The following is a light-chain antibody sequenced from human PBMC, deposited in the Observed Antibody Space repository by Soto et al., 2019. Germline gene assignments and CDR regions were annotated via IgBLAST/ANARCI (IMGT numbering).Light chain of an antibody. V-gene: IGKV3-15*01. CDR3: QQRSNWPWT. CDR1: QSVSSS. CDR2: GAS. J-gene: IGKJ1*01. Sequence: EIVMTQSPATLSVSPGERATLSCRASQSVSSSLAWYQQKPGQAPRLLIYGASTRATGIPARFSGSGSGTEFTLTITSLQSEDFAVYYCQQRSNWPWTFGQGTTVEIK.